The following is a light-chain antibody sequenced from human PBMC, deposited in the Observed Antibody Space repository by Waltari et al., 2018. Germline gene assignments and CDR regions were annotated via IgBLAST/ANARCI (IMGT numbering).Light chain of an antibody. CDR2: GAS. Sequence: EVLMTQSPATLSVSPGERATLSCRASQSISRNLAWYQQKPGQAPRLLIYGASTRATGIPARVSGSGSETEFTLSISSLQSEDFAVYYCQQYNNWRTFGQGTKLEIK. CDR1: QSISRN. V-gene: IGKV3-15*01. J-gene: IGKJ2*01. CDR3: QQYNNWRT.